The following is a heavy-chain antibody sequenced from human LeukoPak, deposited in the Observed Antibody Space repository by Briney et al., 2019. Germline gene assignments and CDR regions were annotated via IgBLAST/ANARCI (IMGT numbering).Heavy chain of an antibody. CDR2: INPSGGRT. CDR1: GYTFTSNL. J-gene: IGHJ5*02. CDR3: ARDPSGARWFDP. Sequence: ASVKVSCKASGYTFTSNLIHWVRQASGQGLEWMGIINPSGGRTTYAQKFQGRVTLTRDTSTSTVYMELSNLRSDDTAVYYCARDPSGARWFDPWGQGTLVTVSS. V-gene: IGHV1-46*01. D-gene: IGHD6-6*01.